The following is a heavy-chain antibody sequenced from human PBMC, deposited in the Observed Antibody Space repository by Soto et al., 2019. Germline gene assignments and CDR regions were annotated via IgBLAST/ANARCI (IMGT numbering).Heavy chain of an antibody. D-gene: IGHD3-16*02. CDR3: AKVPYYLPTRNFAPTGMSYRYSGLDV. CDR2: IIPNFNAA. Sequence: SVKVSCKASGDTFSNYAISWVRQAPGQGLEWVGGIIPNFNAANSAQKFQGRVTITADESTSTVYMELSRLRSEDTAVYYCAKVPYYLPTRNFAPTGMSYRYSGLDVCGHG. J-gene: IGHJ3*01. CDR1: GDTFSNYA. V-gene: IGHV1-69*13.